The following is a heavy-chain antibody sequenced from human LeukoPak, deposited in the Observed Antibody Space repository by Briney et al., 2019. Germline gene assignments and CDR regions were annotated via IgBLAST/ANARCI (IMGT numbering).Heavy chain of an antibody. J-gene: IGHJ4*02. CDR2: SNHSGST. D-gene: IGHD3-22*01. V-gene: IGHV4-34*01. Sequence: SETLSLTCAVYGGSFSGYYWSWIRQPPGQGLEWIGESNHSGSTKYNPSLKSRVTISVDTSKNQFSLKLSSVTAADTAVYYCASHYYYDSSGLTWGQGTLVTVSS. CDR3: ASHYYYDSSGLT. CDR1: GGSFSGYY.